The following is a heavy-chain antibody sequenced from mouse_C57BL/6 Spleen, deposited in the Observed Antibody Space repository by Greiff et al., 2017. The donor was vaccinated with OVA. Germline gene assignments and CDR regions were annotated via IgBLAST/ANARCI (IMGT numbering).Heavy chain of an antibody. CDR2: IYPGDGDT. V-gene: IGHV1-82*01. D-gene: IGHD1-1*01. CDR1: GYAFSSSW. J-gene: IGHJ2*01. Sequence: VQLQQSGPELVKPGASVKISCKASGYAFSSSWMNWVKQRPGKGLEWIGRIYPGDGDTNYNGKFKGKATLTADKSSSTAYMQLSSLTSEDAAVYFCARGGGSSYLGCWGQGATLTVSS. CDR3: ARGGGSSYLGC.